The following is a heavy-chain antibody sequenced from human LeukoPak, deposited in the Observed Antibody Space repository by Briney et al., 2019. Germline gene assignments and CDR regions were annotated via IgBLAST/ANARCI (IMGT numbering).Heavy chain of an antibody. CDR1: GYTFSGNY. D-gene: IGHD2-15*01. Sequence: ASVKVSCKASGYTFSGNYMHWVRQAAGQGLEWMGWINPNSGGTYHARKFQGRVSMTTDTSISTAYMELSSLISDDTAVYCCARVARGGTIGWYFYYWGQGTLVTVSS. CDR2: INPNSGGT. J-gene: IGHJ4*02. V-gene: IGHV1-2*02. CDR3: ARVARGGTIGWYFYY.